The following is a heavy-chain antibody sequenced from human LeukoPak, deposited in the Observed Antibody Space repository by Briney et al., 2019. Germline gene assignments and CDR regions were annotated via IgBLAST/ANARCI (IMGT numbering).Heavy chain of an antibody. V-gene: IGHV1-69*01. D-gene: IGHD6-13*01. CDR3: ARDHPSGIFGSRSGRRAFDI. CDR1: GGTFSSYA. CDR2: IIPIFGTA. Sequence: SVKVSCKASGGTFSSYAISWVRQAPGQGLEWMGGIIPIFGTANYAQKFQGRVTITADESTSTAYMELSSLRSEDTAVYYCARDHPSGIFGSRSGRRAFDIWGQGTMVTVSS. J-gene: IGHJ3*02.